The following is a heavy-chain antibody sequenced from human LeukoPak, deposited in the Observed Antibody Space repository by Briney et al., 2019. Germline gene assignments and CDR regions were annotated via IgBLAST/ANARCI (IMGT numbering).Heavy chain of an antibody. Sequence: GGSLRLSCAASGFTFSSYAMSWVRQAPGKGLEWVSAISGSGGSTYYADSVKGRFTISRENSRDTLYLQMNSLRAEDTAVYYCAKGYYDYVWGSYYFDYWAREPWSPSPQ. V-gene: IGHV3-23*01. D-gene: IGHD3-16*01. CDR3: AKGYYDYVWGSYYFDY. J-gene: IGHJ4*02. CDR2: ISGSGGST. CDR1: GFTFSSYA.